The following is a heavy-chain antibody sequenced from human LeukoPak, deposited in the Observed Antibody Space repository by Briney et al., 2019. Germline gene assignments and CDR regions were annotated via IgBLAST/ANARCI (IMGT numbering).Heavy chain of an antibody. V-gene: IGHV1-18*01. CDR2: ISTYNGDT. CDR1: GYTFYTYG. J-gene: IGHJ4*02. D-gene: IGHD6-25*01. CDR3: LRDAQRPRLTPDY. Sequence: ASVKVSCKASGYTFYTYGISWVRQAPGQGLEWMGWISTYNGDTNYVQNLQGRVTMTTDTSTSTAYMELMSLRSDDTAVYYCLRDAQRPRLTPDYWGQGTLVTVSS.